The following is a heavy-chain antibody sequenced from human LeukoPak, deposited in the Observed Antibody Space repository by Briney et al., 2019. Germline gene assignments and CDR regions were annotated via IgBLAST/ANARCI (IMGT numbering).Heavy chain of an antibody. V-gene: IGHV3-23*01. J-gene: IGHJ6*02. CDR1: GFTFSSYA. Sequence: GGSLRLSCAASGFTFSSYAMSWVRQAPGKGLEWVSAISGSGGSTYYADSVKGRFTISRDNSKNTLYLQMNSLRLEDTAVYYCARGSTMTPVAYYGMDVWGQGTTVTVSS. D-gene: IGHD4-17*01. CDR2: ISGSGGST. CDR3: ARGSTMTPVAYYGMDV.